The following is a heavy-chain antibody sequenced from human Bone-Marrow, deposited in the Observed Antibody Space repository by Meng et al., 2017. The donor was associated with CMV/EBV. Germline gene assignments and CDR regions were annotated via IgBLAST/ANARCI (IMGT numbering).Heavy chain of an antibody. V-gene: IGHV3-21*01. CDR1: GFTFSNYG. CDR2: ISSSSSYI. D-gene: IGHD2/OR15-2a*01. CDR3: ARSPDDYLAHDAFDI. J-gene: IGHJ3*02. Sequence: GESLKISCAASGFTFSNYGLHWVRQAPGKGLEWVSSISSSSSYIYYADSVKGRFTISRDNAKNSLYLQMNSLRAEDTAVYYCARSPDDYLAHDAFDIWGQGTMVTVSS.